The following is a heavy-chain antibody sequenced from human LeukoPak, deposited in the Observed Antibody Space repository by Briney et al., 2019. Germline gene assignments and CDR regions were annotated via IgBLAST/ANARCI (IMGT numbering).Heavy chain of an antibody. D-gene: IGHD3-3*01. CDR2: IYPDDSDS. J-gene: IGHJ4*02. V-gene: IGHV5-51*01. CDR3: ARVGSVTNFGVVSYYFDY. Sequence: GESLKISCKASGYSLDYYWIAWVRQVPGKGLEWMGIIYPDDSDSTYSPSFQGQLTISVDKSINTSYLQCSSLTASNTAIYYCARVGSVTNFGVVSYYFDYWGQGTLVTVSS. CDR1: GYSLDYYW.